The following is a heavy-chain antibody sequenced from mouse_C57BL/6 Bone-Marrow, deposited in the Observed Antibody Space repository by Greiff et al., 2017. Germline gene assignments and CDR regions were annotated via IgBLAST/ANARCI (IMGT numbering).Heavy chain of an antibody. CDR3: ARGVTTVVAPYFDY. D-gene: IGHD1-1*01. CDR1: GYTFTDYN. Sequence: EVQLQQSGPELVKPGASVKMSCKASGYTFTDYNMHWVKQSHGKSLEWIGYINPNNGGTSYNQKFKGKDTLTVNKSSSTAYMELRSLTSEDSAVYYCARGVTTVVAPYFDYWGQGTTLTVAS. J-gene: IGHJ2*01. CDR2: INPNNGGT. V-gene: IGHV1-22*01.